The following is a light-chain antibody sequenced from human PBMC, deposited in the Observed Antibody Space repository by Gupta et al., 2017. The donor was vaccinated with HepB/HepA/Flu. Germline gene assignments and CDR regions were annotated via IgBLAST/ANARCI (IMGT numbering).Light chain of an antibody. V-gene: IGLV2-11*01. CDR2: DIN. Sequence: QSALTQPRSVSGSPGQSVTISCTGTSSGVGAYNYVSWYQQHPGKAPKLMIYDINKRPSGVPDRFSGSKSGNTASLTISGLQAEDEADYYCCSYVASYTFEMVFGGGTKLTVL. J-gene: IGLJ3*02. CDR1: SSGVGAYNY. CDR3: CSYVASYTFEMV.